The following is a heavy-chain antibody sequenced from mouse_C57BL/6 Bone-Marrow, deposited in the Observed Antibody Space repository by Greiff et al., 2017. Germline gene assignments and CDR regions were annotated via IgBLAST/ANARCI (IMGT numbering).Heavy chain of an antibody. CDR1: GYTFTSYG. Sequence: QVHVKQSGAELARPGASVKLSCKASGYTFTSYGISWVKQRTGQGLEWIGEIYPRSGNTYYNEKFKGKATLTADKSSSTAYMELRSLTSEDSAVYFCARSDYDYDWYFDVWGTGTTVTVSS. D-gene: IGHD2-4*01. J-gene: IGHJ1*03. CDR3: ARSDYDYDWYFDV. CDR2: IYPRSGNT. V-gene: IGHV1-81*01.